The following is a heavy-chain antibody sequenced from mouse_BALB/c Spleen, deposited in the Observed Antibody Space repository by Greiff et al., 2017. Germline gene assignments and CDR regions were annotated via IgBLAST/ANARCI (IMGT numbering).Heavy chain of an antibody. CDR2: IYPGSGNT. D-gene: IGHD2-1*01. J-gene: IGHJ4*01. Sequence: QVQLQQSGAELARPGASVKLSCKASGYTFTDYYINWVKQRTGQGLEWIGEIYPGSGNTYYNEKFKGKATLTADKSSSTAYMQLSSLTSEDSAVYFCARHGNYVYAMDYWGQGTSVTVSS. CDR1: GYTFTDYY. CDR3: ARHGNYVYAMDY. V-gene: IGHV1-77*01.